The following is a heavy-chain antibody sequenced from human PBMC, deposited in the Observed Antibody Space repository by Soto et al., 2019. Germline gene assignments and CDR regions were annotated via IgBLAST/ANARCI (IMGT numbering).Heavy chain of an antibody. D-gene: IGHD6-6*01. J-gene: IGHJ6*02. CDR1: GGSFSGYY. CDR3: ARVRAARLPGSDYYYYGMDV. Sequence: ETLSLTCAVYGGSFSGYYWSWIRQPPGKGLEWIGEINHSGSTNYNPSLKSRVTISVDTSKNQFSLKLSSVTAADTAVYYCARVRAARLPGSDYYYYGMDVWGQGTTVTVSS. CDR2: INHSGST. V-gene: IGHV4-34*01.